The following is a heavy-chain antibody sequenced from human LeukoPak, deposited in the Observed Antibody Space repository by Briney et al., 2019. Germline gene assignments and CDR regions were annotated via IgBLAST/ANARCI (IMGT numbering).Heavy chain of an antibody. Sequence: KSSETLSLTCSVSGGSIGGGGYYWRWIREHPGKGLEWIGYIYYSGSTYYNPSLKSQVTISVDTSKNQFSLKLSSVTAADTAVYYCARGPYYYDSKTFDYWGQGTLVTVSS. D-gene: IGHD3-22*01. CDR3: ARGPYYYDSKTFDY. CDR1: GGSIGGGGYY. V-gene: IGHV4-31*01. CDR2: IYYSGST. J-gene: IGHJ4*02.